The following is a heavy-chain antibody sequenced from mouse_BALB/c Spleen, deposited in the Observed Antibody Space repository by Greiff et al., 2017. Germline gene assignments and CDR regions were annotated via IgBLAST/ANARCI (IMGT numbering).Heavy chain of an antibody. D-gene: IGHD2-3*01. CDR1: GYTFTDYN. CDR3: ARVDGYYPLYAMDY. V-gene: IGHV1S29*02. J-gene: IGHJ4*01. Sequence: EVQVVESGPELVKPGASVKISCKASGYTFTDYNMHWVKQSHGKSLEWIGYIYPYNGGTGYNQKFKSKATLTVDNSSSTAYMELRSLTSEDSAVYYCARVDGYYPLYAMDYWGQGTSVTVSS. CDR2: IYPYNGGT.